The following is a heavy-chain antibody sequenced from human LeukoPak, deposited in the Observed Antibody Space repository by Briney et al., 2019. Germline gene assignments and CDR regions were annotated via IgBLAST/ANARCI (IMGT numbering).Heavy chain of an antibody. D-gene: IGHD2/OR15-2a*01. CDR3: ARDSIPLAESHYHHYGLDV. CDR2: ISGSGGST. CDR1: GFTFSSYA. Sequence: QTGGSLRLSCAASGFTFSSYAMSWVRQAPGKGLEWVSAISGSGGSTYYADSVKGRFTISRDNSKNTLYLQMNSLRVEDTTVYYCARDSIPLAESHYHHYGLDVWGQGTTVSVSS. J-gene: IGHJ6*02. V-gene: IGHV3-23*01.